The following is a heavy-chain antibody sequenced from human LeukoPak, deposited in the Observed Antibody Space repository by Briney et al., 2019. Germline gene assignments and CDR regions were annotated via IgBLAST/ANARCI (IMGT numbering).Heavy chain of an antibody. Sequence: GRSLRLSCAASGLAFTNAWMSWVRQAPGKGLEWVGRIKSKTDGGTSEYAAPVKGRFTISSDDSRDTLYLQMNSLETEDTAVYYCTTYSASGSYRYWGQGTLVTVSS. V-gene: IGHV3-15*01. CDR3: TTYSASGSYRY. J-gene: IGHJ4*02. D-gene: IGHD3-10*01. CDR2: IKSKTDGGTS. CDR1: GLAFTNAW.